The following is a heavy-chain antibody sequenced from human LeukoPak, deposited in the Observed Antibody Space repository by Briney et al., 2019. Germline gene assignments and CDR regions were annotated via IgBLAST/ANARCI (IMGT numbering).Heavy chain of an antibody. CDR2: IKHDGSEK. CDR1: GFPFSSYW. Sequence: GGSLRLSCAASGFPFSSYWMTWVRQAPGKGLEWVAHIKHDGSEKYYVDSVKGRFTISRDNAKNSLYLHMNSLRAEDTAVYYCARDGYGSGSYYNNWGQGTLVTVSS. J-gene: IGHJ4*02. D-gene: IGHD3-10*01. CDR3: ARDGYGSGSYYNN. V-gene: IGHV3-7*01.